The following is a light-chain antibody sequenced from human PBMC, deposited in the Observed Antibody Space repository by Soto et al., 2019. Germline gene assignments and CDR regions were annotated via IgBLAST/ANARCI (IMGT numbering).Light chain of an antibody. CDR1: QSVSSNF. Sequence: EIVLTQSPGTLSLSPGERATLSCRASQSVSSNFLAWYQEKPGQAPRLLIYGASSRATGIPDRFSGSGSGTDFTLTISRLEPEDFAVYYCQQHSHWPPWTFGQGTKVDIK. CDR3: QQHSHWPPWT. V-gene: IGKV3D-20*02. CDR2: GAS. J-gene: IGKJ1*01.